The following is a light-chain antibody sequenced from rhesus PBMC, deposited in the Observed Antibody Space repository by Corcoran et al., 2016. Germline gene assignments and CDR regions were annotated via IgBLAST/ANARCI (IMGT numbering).Light chain of an antibody. Sequence: ETVVTQSQATLSLSPGERATLSCRASQSVGSNLAWNQQKPGKAPRLLIYGASSRATGIPERFRGRGSGTDLTLTISRLEPEDVGVYYSQQSSNLFTFGPGTKLDIK. CDR2: GAS. CDR1: QSVGSN. J-gene: IGKJ3*01. CDR3: QQSSNLFT. V-gene: IGKV3-24*04.